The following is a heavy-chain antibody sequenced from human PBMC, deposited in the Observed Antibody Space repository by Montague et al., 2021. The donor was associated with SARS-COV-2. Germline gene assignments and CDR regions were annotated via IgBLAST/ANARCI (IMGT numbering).Heavy chain of an antibody. CDR1: GDSIRSYH. V-gene: IGHV4-59*13. Sequence: SETLSLTCTVSGDSIRSYHWTWIRQPPGKGLEWIGRISDSGRTIYNPPLKSRVTITVDTSKNQFFLSLRSMVAADTAIYYCTRDRGIAAADNYYYGMDVWGPGTTGTVSS. D-gene: IGHD6-13*01. CDR2: ISDSGRT. J-gene: IGHJ6*02. CDR3: TRDRGIAAADNYYYGMDV.